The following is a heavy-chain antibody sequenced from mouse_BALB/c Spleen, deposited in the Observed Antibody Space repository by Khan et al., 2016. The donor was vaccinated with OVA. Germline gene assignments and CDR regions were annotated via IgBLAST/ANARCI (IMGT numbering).Heavy chain of an antibody. J-gene: IGHJ1*01. CDR3: ARHYDGSSLYWYCDV. CDR2: IFPGDGST. CDR1: GYTFTSYD. V-gene: IGHV1-85*01. D-gene: IGHD1-1*01. Sequence: QVQLQQSGAELVKPGASVKLSCKASGYTFTSYDINWVRQRPEQGLEWIGWIFPGDGSTKYNEKFKDKATLTSDQSSSTAYMQLSRLTSEDSAVYFCARHYDGSSLYWYCDVWGAGTTVTVAS.